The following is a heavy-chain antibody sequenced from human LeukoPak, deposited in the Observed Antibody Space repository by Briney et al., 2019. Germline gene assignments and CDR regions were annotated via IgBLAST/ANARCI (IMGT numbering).Heavy chain of an antibody. CDR3: ASGAVTAPDYYFDY. Sequence: GGSLRLSCAASGFTFSSYGMSWVRQAPGKGLEWVSSISSGGYYIYYADSVKGRFTISRDNAKNSLYLQMNSLRAEDTAVYYCASGAVTAPDYYFDYWGQGTLVTVSS. D-gene: IGHD6-19*01. J-gene: IGHJ4*02. CDR1: GFTFSSYG. V-gene: IGHV3-21*01. CDR2: ISSGGYYI.